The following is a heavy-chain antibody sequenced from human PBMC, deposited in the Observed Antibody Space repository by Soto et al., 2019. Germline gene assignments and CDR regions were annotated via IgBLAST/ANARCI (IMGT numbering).Heavy chain of an antibody. D-gene: IGHD2-15*01. J-gene: IGHJ3*02. V-gene: IGHV3-23*01. CDR2: ISGSGGST. Sequence: EVQLLESGGGLVQPGGSLRLSCAASGFTFSSYGMSWVRQAPGKGLEWVSAISGSGGSTYYADSVKGRFTISRDNSKNTLYLQMNSLRTEDTAVYYCAKGLDCSGGSCYSGACDIWGQGTMVTVSS. CDR3: AKGLDCSGGSCYSGACDI. CDR1: GFTFSSYG.